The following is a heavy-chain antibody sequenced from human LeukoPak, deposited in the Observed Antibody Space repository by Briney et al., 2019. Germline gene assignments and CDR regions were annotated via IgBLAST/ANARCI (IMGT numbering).Heavy chain of an antibody. Sequence: GGSLRLSCAASGFTVSSNYMSWVRQAPGKGLEWVSVIYSGGSTYYADSVKGRFTISRDNAKNSLYLQMNSLRAEDTAVYYCARNRQSSSSHFDYWGQGTLVTVSS. CDR1: GFTVSSNY. CDR3: ARNRQSSSSHFDY. CDR2: IYSGGST. D-gene: IGHD6-6*01. J-gene: IGHJ4*02. V-gene: IGHV3-66*01.